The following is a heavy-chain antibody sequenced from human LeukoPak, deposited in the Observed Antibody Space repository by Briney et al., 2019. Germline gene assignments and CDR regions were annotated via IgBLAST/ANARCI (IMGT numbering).Heavy chain of an antibody. CDR2: MSPNSGNT. CDR3: ARGPPNWGYDY. CDR1: GYTFTSYD. Sequence: WASVKVSCKASGYTFTSYDINWVRQATGQGLEWMGWMSPNSGNTGYAQKFQGRVTMTRSTSMSTAYMELSSLRSEDTAVYYCARGPPNWGYDYWGQGTLVTVSS. J-gene: IGHJ4*02. V-gene: IGHV1-8*01. D-gene: IGHD7-27*01.